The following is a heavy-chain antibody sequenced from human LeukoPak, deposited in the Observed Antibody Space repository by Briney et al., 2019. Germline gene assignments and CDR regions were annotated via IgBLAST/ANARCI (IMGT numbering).Heavy chain of an antibody. V-gene: IGHV4-4*07. CDR2: VYTGGIP. CDR3: ARGSSFSGFDY. CDR1: GGSVRDNY. J-gene: IGHJ4*02. D-gene: IGHD1-26*01. Sequence: SETLSLTCTVSGGSVRDNYWSWIRQPPGKGLEWIGRVYTGGIPNYNSSLKSRVALSPDTSKNQFSMNLSSVSAADTAVYFCARGSSFSGFDYWGQGALVTVSS.